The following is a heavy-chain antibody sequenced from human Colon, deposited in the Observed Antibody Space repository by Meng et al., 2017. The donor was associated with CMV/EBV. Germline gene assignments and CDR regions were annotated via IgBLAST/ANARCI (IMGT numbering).Heavy chain of an antibody. V-gene: IGHV4-39*07. CDR3: ARASYGDDYWYFDL. CDR1: GGSISINSYY. Sequence: SGGSISINSYYWGWLRQPPGKGLEWIGSIYYSGSPYYNPSLKSRVTISVDTSKNQFSLKLTSVTAADTAVYYCARASYGDDYWYFDLWGRGTLVTVSS. J-gene: IGHJ2*01. D-gene: IGHD4-17*01. CDR2: IYYSGSP.